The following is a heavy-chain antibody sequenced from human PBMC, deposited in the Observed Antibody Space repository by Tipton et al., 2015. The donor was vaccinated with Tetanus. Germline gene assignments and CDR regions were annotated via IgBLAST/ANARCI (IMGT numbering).Heavy chain of an antibody. CDR3: ARGLPREPFYFDY. J-gene: IGHJ4*02. CDR1: GYTFTNYG. CDR2: INPDSGGT. D-gene: IGHD1-26*01. V-gene: IGHV1-2*02. Sequence: QSGAEVREPGASVKVSCKAFGYTFTNYGIHWVRQAPGQGLEWLGWINPDSGGTKYTQNFQGRVTMTRDTPTTTVYLELTSLKSDDTAVYYCARGLPREPFYFDYWGQGKQVIVSS.